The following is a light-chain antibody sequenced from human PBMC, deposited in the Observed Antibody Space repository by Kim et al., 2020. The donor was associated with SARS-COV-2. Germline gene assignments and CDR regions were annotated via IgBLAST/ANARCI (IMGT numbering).Light chain of an antibody. J-gene: IGKJ2*01. Sequence: PGESATLSCRASQSVSSNYLAWYHQIPGQAPRLLIYLASTRANGAPDRFSGSGSGTDFTHTIRRLESEDSGVVYCQQYDTSPYTSGQVTKLE. CDR3: QQYDTSPYT. V-gene: IGKV3-20*01. CDR2: LAS. CDR1: QSVSSNY.